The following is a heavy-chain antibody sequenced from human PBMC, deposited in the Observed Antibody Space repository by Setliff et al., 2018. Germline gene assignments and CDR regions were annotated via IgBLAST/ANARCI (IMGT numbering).Heavy chain of an antibody. CDR3: TRDPPGSGWSFDY. D-gene: IGHD6-19*01. J-gene: IGHJ4*02. V-gene: IGHV3-33*08. Sequence: GGSLRLSCAASGFTFSTYRMHWVRQAPGKGLEWVAVIWDDGVKKYHADSVKGRFSVSRDNSRNTVFLQMTGLRAEDTALYYCTRDPPGSGWSFDYWGQGALVTVSS. CDR2: IWDDGVKK. CDR1: GFTFSTYR.